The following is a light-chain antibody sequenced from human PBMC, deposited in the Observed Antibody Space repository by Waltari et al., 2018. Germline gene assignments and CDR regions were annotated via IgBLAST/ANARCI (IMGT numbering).Light chain of an antibody. CDR3: QQFNSYPLS. CDR2: DAS. Sequence: AIQLTQSPSSLSASVGDRVTITCRASQGISSALAGYQQQPGRAPKLLIYDASSLESGVPSRFSGSGSGTDFTLTISSLQPEDFATYYCQQFNSYPLSFGGGTKVEIK. V-gene: IGKV1-13*02. CDR1: QGISSA. J-gene: IGKJ4*01.